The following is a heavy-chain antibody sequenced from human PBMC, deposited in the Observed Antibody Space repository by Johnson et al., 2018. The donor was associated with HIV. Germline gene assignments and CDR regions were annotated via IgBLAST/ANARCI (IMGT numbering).Heavy chain of an antibody. Sequence: VQLVESGGGLVQPGGCLRLSCAASGFSFSSYLMDWVRQAPGKGLAYVAGISSNSDSTYYVDSVKGRFTISRDNSKNTLYLQLGSLRDDDTAVYYCVRRQYISTWQDAFDVWGQGTTVTVSS. D-gene: IGHD6-13*01. CDR3: VRRQYISTWQDAFDV. J-gene: IGHJ3*01. CDR1: GFSFSSYL. V-gene: IGHV3-64*07. CDR2: ISSNSDST.